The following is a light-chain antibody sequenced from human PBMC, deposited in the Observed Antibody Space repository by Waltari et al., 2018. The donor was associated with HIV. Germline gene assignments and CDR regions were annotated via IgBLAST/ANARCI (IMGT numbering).Light chain of an antibody. J-gene: IGLJ2*01. CDR2: ANS. CDR3: ATWDDSLNGHV. Sequence: QAVLTQAPSASVTPGQTVTIPCSRSRTNIGSCAVNCSQQLPGTAPQLRIYANSQRPSGVPARFSGSKSGTSASLAISGLQSEDEADYYCATWDDSLNGHVFGGGTKLTVL. CDR1: RTNIGSCA. V-gene: IGLV1-44*01.